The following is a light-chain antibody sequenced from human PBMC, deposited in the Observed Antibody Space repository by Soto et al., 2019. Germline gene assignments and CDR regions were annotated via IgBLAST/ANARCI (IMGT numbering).Light chain of an antibody. V-gene: IGKV3-15*01. CDR3: QQYNNWPRT. J-gene: IGKJ4*01. Sequence: EVVMTQSPATLSVSPGERATLSCRTSQSVSTNFAWYQQKPGQVPRLLIFGESTRATGIPGRFSDSGSGTDFTLTISSLQSEDFAVYYCQQYNNWPRTFGGGTKVEIK. CDR1: QSVSTN. CDR2: GES.